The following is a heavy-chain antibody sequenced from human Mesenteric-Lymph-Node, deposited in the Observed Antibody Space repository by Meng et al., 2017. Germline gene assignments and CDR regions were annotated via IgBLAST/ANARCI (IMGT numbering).Heavy chain of an antibody. D-gene: IGHD5-24*01. CDR2: INPSGGST. J-gene: IGHJ4*02. CDR3: ARSPLDGYNYHFDY. Sequence: QVRLVQSWAEVKKPGASMKVSCKASGYTFTSYYIHWVRQAPGQGLEWMGVINPSGGSTTYSQKLQGRLTMTRDTSTSAVYMELSSLRSEDTAIYYCARSPLDGYNYHFDYWGQGTLVTVSS. V-gene: IGHV1-46*01. CDR1: GYTFTSYY.